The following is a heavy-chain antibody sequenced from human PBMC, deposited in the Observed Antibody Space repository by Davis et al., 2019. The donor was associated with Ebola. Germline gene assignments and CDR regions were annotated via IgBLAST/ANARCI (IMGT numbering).Heavy chain of an antibody. Sequence: LKISCVSSGFTFSNHAMHWVRQAPGKGLEWVAVTSHNERERFYGESVQGRFTISRDNSENVLYLQMDSLRPDDTAIYFCARALHDEVLDYWGQGTPVTVSS. D-gene: IGHD1-1*01. CDR2: TSHNERER. V-gene: IGHV3-30*04. CDR1: GFTFSNHA. J-gene: IGHJ4*02. CDR3: ARALHDEVLDY.